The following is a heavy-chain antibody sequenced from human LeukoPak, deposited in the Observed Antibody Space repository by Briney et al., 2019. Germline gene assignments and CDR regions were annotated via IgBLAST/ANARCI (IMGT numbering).Heavy chain of an antibody. CDR2: IYSGGST. Sequence: PGGSLRLSCAASGFTVSSNYMSWVRQAPGKGLEWASVIYSGGSTYYADSVKGRFTISRDNSKNTLYLQMNSLRAEDTAVYYCARDFRASFDPWGQGTLVTVSS. CDR1: GFTVSSNY. D-gene: IGHD3-3*01. V-gene: IGHV3-66*02. J-gene: IGHJ5*02. CDR3: ARDFRASFDP.